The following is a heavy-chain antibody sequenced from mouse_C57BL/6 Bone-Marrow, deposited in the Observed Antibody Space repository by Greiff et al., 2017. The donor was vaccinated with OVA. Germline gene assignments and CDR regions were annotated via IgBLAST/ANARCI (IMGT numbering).Heavy chain of an antibody. CDR2: ISGGCGNT. CDR3: ARHLAWFAY. Sequence: EVTVVESGGGLVKPGGSLKLSCAASGFTFSSYTMSWVRQTPEKRLEWVATISGGCGNTYSPDSVKGRFTISRDNAKNTLYLQMSSLRSEDTALYYCARHLAWFAYWGQGTLVTVSA. V-gene: IGHV5-9*01. J-gene: IGHJ3*01. CDR1: GFTFSSYT.